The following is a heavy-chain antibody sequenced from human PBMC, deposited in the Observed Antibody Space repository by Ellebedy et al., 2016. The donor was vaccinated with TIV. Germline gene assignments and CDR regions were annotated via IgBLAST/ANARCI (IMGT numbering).Heavy chain of an antibody. CDR2: IYYSGST. Sequence: SETLSLXXTVSGGSISSGGYYWSWIRQHPGKGLEWIGYIYYSGSTYYNPSLKSRVTISVDTSKNQFSLKLSSVTAADTAVYYCARDRVRGVTDYWGQGTLVTVSS. V-gene: IGHV4-31*03. D-gene: IGHD3-10*01. J-gene: IGHJ4*02. CDR3: ARDRVRGVTDY. CDR1: GGSISSGGYY.